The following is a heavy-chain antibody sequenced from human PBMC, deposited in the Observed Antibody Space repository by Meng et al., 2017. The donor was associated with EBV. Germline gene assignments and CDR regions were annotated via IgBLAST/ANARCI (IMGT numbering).Heavy chain of an antibody. V-gene: IGHV1-46*01. J-gene: IGHJ4*02. CDR2: IIPAGGNT. Sequence: VELVESWAGVKKPGASVKVSCKASGYTFTRYYLHWVRQAPGQGLEWMGIIIPAGGNTNYAQKFRGRFTMTRDTSTSTVYMDLSILTSEDTAVYYCVRELVGGTFDYWGQGTLVTVSS. D-gene: IGHD1/OR15-1a*01. CDR3: VRELVGGTFDY. CDR1: GYTFTRYY.